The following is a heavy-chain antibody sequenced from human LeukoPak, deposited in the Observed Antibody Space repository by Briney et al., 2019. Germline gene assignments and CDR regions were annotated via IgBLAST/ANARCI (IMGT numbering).Heavy chain of an antibody. D-gene: IGHD6-6*01. CDR3: ARGYGSSRGWY. Sequence: GGSLRLSCAASGLTFSSYWMHWVRQAPGKGLVWVSRINSDGSSTSYADSVKGRFTISRDNAKNTLYPQMNSLRAEDTAVYYCARGYGSSRGWYWGQGTLVTVSS. V-gene: IGHV3-74*01. CDR2: INSDGSST. J-gene: IGHJ4*02. CDR1: GLTFSSYW.